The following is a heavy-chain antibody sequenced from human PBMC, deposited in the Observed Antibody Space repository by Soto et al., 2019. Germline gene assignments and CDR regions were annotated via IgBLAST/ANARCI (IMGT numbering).Heavy chain of an antibody. J-gene: IGHJ6*02. V-gene: IGHV1-69*01. CDR3: ARDLRVPAAMPYYYGKDV. CDR2: IIPIFGTA. CDR1: GGTFSSYA. Sequence: QVQLVQSGAEVKKPGSSVKVSCKASGGTFSSYAISWVRQAPGQGLEWMGGIIPIFGTANYAQKFQGRVTITADESTSTAYMELSSLRSEDTAVYYCARDLRVPAAMPYYYGKDVWGQGTTVTVSS. D-gene: IGHD2-2*01.